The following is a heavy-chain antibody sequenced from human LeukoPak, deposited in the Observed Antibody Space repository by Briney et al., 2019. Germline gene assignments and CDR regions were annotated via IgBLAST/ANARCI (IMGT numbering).Heavy chain of an antibody. CDR1: GITVSSNC. V-gene: IGHV3-53*01. D-gene: IGHD4-17*01. Sequence: PGGSLRLSCAASGITVSSNCMSWVRQAPGKGLEWVSVIYSGGNTYYADSVKGRFTISRDNSKNTLYLQMDSLRAEDTAVYYCARGIGSTVFFDYWGQGTLVTVSS. J-gene: IGHJ4*02. CDR3: ARGIGSTVFFDY. CDR2: IYSGGNT.